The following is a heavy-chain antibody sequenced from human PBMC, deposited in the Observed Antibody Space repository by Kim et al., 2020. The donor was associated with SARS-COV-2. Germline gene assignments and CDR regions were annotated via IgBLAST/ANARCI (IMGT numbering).Heavy chain of an antibody. D-gene: IGHD5-12*01. CDR3: AKDGYSDYYPYYFDY. CDR2: ISGNGRKT. V-gene: IGHV3-23*01. CDR1: GFTFSNYA. Sequence: GGSLRLSCAASGFTFSNYAMTWVRLAPEKGLEWVSGISGNGRKTHYADSVKGRFTISRDNSKNTLYLQMNSLRAEDTAVYYCAKDGYSDYYPYYFDYWGQGTLVTVSS. J-gene: IGHJ4*02.